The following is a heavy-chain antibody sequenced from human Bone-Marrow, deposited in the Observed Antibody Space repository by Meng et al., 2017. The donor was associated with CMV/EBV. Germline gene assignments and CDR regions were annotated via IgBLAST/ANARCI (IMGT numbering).Heavy chain of an antibody. D-gene: IGHD2-2*01. CDR1: GYSISSGYY. V-gene: IGHV4-38-2*02. CDR3: ASWGYCSSTSCYFGEYYYYGMDV. CDR2: IYHSGST. Sequence: GSLRLSCTVSGYSISSGYYWGWIRQPPGKGLEWIGSIYHSGSTYYNPSLKSRVTISVDTSKNQFSLKLNSVTAADTAVYYCASWGYCSSTSCYFGEYYYYGMDVWGQGTTVTVSS. J-gene: IGHJ6*02.